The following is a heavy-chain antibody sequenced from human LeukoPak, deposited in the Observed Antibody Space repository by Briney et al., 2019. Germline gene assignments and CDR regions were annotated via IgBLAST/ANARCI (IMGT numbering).Heavy chain of an antibody. V-gene: IGHV3-7*01. CDR3: ARVRAILGAFDI. D-gene: IGHD3-3*02. CDR1: GFFFSNYW. J-gene: IGHJ3*02. Sequence: GGSLRLSCAASGFFFSNYWMSWVRQAQGKGLEWVANINLDGNGRFYVDSVKGRFTISRDNAKNSLYLQMSSLRAEDTAVYYCARVRAILGAFDIWGQGTMVTVSS. CDR2: INLDGNGR.